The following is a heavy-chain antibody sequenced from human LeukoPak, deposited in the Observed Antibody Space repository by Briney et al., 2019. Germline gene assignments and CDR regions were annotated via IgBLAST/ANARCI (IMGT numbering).Heavy chain of an antibody. CDR3: ARAAPTYCSGGSCYVFDY. D-gene: IGHD2-15*01. J-gene: IGHJ4*02. CDR2: INPSSGST. Sequence: ASVKVSYKASGYTFTSYYMHWVRQAPGQGLEWMGIINPSSGSTSYAQKFQGRVTMTRDTSTSTVYMELSSLRSEDTAVYYCARAAPTYCSGGSCYVFDYWGQGTLVTVSS. CDR1: GYTFTSYY. V-gene: IGHV1-46*01.